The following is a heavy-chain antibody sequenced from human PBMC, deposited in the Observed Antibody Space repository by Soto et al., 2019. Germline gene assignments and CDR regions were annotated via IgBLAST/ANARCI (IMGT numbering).Heavy chain of an antibody. J-gene: IGHJ4*02. V-gene: IGHV4-59*01. CDR3: ARAYGYYFDY. D-gene: IGHD3-10*01. CDR1: GGSISSYY. Sequence: QVQLQESGPGLVKPLETLSLTCTVSGGSISSYYWSWIRQPPGKGLEWIGYIYYSGSTNYNPSLKRRFTISVDTSKNQFSLKLSSVTAADTAVYYCARAYGYYFDYWGQGTLVTVSS. CDR2: IYYSGST.